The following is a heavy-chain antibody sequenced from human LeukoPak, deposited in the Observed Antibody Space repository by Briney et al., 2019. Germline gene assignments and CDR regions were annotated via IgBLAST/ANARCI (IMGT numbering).Heavy chain of an antibody. D-gene: IGHD3-16*01. CDR1: GFTFSSYA. Sequence: GGSLRLSCAASGFTFSSYAMHWVRQAPGKGLEWVSVIYSGGSTYYADSVKGRFTISRDNSKNTLYLQMNSLRAEDTAVYYCARDPWGGDWGQGTLVTVSS. CDR3: ARDPWGGD. V-gene: IGHV3-53*01. CDR2: IYSGGST. J-gene: IGHJ4*02.